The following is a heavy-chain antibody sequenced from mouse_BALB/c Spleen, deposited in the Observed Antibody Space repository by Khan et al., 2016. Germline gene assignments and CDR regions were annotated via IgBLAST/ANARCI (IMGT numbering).Heavy chain of an antibody. CDR2: ISSGGSYT. V-gene: IGHV5-6*01. CDR3: AKQLAGSCSDYAMYY. J-gene: IGHJ4*01. CDR1: GFTFSNYA. Sequence: EVELVESGGDLVKPGGSLNLSCAASGFTFSNYAMSWVRQTPDKRLEWVATISSGGSYTYYPASVKGRFTITRDNAKNTLYLQMSSLTSEDTAIYLCAKQLAGSCSDYAMYYWGQGTSVTVSS. D-gene: IGHD1-1*01.